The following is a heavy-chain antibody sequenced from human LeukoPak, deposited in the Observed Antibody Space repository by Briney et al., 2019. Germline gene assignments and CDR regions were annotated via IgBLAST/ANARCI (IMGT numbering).Heavy chain of an antibody. D-gene: IGHD3-16*01. CDR3: ARERAGERPRPLLNYYYMDV. J-gene: IGHJ6*03. CDR1: GFPFSNYG. CDR2: ITGSGITT. Sequence: GGSLRLSCAASGFPFSNYGMNWVRQAPGKGLEWVSGITGSGITTYYGDSVKGRFTISRDNAKNSLYLQMNSLRAEDTAVYYCARERAGERPRPLLNYYYMDVWGKGTTVTISS. V-gene: IGHV3-48*04.